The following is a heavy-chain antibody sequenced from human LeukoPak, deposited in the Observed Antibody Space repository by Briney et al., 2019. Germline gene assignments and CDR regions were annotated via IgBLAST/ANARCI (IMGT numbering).Heavy chain of an antibody. J-gene: IGHJ5*02. V-gene: IGHV1-18*01. CDR1: GYTFTSYG. D-gene: IGHD5-18*01. Sequence: GASVKVSCKASGYTFTSYGISWVRQAPGQGLEWMGWISAYNGNTNYAQKLQGRVTMTTDTSTSTAYMELRSLRSDDTAVYYCARRFTYSYGYFNSGAWFDPWGQGTLVTVSS. CDR2: ISAYNGNT. CDR3: ARRFTYSYGYFNSGAWFDP.